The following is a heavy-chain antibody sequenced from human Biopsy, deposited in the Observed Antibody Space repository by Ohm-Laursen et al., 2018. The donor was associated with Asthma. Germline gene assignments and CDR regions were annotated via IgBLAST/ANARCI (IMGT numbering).Heavy chain of an antibody. CDR2: ISYDGSSI. Sequence: SLRLSCSASRFTYEMHWVRQAPGKGLEWVAVISYDGSSIYYADSVKGRFTISRDNAQKSLFLQMGSLRAEDTAVYYCARDSYSSGLYDDFESWGQGTLVTVSS. CDR3: ARDSYSSGLYDDFES. CDR1: RFTYE. J-gene: IGHJ4*02. D-gene: IGHD6-19*01. V-gene: IGHV3-30-3*01.